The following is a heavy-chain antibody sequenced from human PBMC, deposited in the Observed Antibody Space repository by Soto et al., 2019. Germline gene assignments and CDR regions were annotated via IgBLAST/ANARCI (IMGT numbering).Heavy chain of an antibody. D-gene: IGHD6-13*01. CDR1: GGSISSGSYY. CDR2: IYYSGNA. J-gene: IGHJ4*02. CDR3: ARHKDTSSRYLLPDF. Sequence: PSETLSLTCTVSGGSISSGSYYWGWVRQPPGKWLEWIGSIYYSGNAYYNPSLKSRVAVSVDTSKNQFSLKVTSATATDTAVYYCARHKDTSSRYLLPDFWGQGTLVTVSS. V-gene: IGHV4-39*01.